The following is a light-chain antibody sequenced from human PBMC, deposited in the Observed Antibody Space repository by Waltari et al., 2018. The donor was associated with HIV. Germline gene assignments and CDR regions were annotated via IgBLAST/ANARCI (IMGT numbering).Light chain of an antibody. CDR3: QQYNSYPWT. CDR1: QSISTW. J-gene: IGKJ1*01. V-gene: IGKV1-5*03. Sequence: DIQMTQSPSTLSASVGDRVTITCRASQSISTWLAWYQQKPGKAPNLLIYKASTLEIGIPARFSGGGSGTEFTLTISSLQPDDLAIYFCQQYNSYPWTFGQGTTVEI. CDR2: KAS.